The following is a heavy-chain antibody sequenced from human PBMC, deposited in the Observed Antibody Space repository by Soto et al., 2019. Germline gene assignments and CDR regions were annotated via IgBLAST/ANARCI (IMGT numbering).Heavy chain of an antibody. CDR2: INANNGGA. CDR3: AREGGSETLQPSYNWFDT. CDR1: GYTFTDYH. D-gene: IGHD6-25*01. V-gene: IGHV1-2*02. J-gene: IGHJ5*02. Sequence: ASVKVSCKASGYTFTDYHIHWVRQAPGQGLEFMGWINANNGGAGSAQQFQGRVTVTRDTSITTVYMELSNLRSDDTAVYYCAREGGSETLQPSYNWFDTSGQISLVTVST.